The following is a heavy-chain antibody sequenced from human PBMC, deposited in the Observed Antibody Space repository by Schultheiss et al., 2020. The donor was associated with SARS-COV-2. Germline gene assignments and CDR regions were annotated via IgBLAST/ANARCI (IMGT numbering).Heavy chain of an antibody. CDR1: GFTFSSYA. D-gene: IGHD5-24*01. V-gene: IGHV3-30*04. J-gene: IGHJ4*02. CDR3: ARGEMATITGSRLFLVY. Sequence: GGSLRLSCAASGFTFSSYAMHWVRQAPGKGLEWVAVISYDGSNKYYADSVKGRFTISRDNSKNTLYLQMNSLRAEDTAVYYCARGEMATITGSRLFLVYWGQGTLVTVSS. CDR2: ISYDGSNK.